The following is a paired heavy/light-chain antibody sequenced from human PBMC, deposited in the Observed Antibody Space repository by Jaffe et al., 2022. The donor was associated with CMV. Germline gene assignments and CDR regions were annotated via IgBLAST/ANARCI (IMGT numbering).Heavy chain of an antibody. CDR1: GGSFSGYY. V-gene: IGHV4-34*01. J-gene: IGHJ6*02. CDR3: AREGGSDYVWGSYLARGYYYYGMDV. Sequence: QVQLQQWGAGLLKPSETLSLTCAVYGGSFSGYYWSWIRQPPGKGLEWIGEINHSGSTNYNPSLKSRVTISVDTSKNQFSLKLSSVTAADTAVYYCAREGGSDYVWGSYLARGYYYYGMDVWGQGTTVTVSS. CDR2: INHSGST. D-gene: IGHD3-16*02.
Light chain of an antibody. J-gene: IGLJ1*01. CDR1: SLRSYY. V-gene: IGLV3-19*01. CDR3: NSRDSSGNHLNV. CDR2: GKN. Sequence: SSELTQDPAVSVALGQTVRITCQGDSLRSYYASWYQQKPGQAPVLVIYGKNNRPSGIPDRFSGSSSGNTASLTITGAQAEDEADYYCNSRDSSGNHLNVFGTGTKVTVL.